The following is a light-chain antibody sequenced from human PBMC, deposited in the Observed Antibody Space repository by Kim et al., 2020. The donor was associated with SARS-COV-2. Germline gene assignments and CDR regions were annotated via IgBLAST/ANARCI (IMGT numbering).Light chain of an antibody. CDR2: KAS. V-gene: IGKV1-5*03. J-gene: IGKJ2*01. Sequence: DIQMTQSPSTLSASVGDRVIITCRASQSINSWLVWFQQKPGKAPKLLIYKASSLESGVPSRFSGSGSGTEFTLTISSLQPDDFATYYCQHYSSYLRTFGQGTKLEI. CDR1: QSINSW. CDR3: QHYSSYLRT.